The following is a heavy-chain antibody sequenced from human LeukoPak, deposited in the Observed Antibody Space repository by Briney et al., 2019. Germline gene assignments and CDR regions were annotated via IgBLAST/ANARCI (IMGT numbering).Heavy chain of an antibody. CDR1: GGSISSGSYY. J-gene: IGHJ4*02. CDR3: ARDFRGEWPPSN. V-gene: IGHV4-61*02. CDR2: IYTSGST. Sequence: SETLSLTCTVSGGSISSGSYYWSWIRQPAGKGLEWIGRIYTSGSTNYNPSLKSRVTISVDTSKNQFSLKLSSVTAVDTAVYYCARDFRGEWPPSNWGQGTLVTVSS. D-gene: IGHD3-16*01.